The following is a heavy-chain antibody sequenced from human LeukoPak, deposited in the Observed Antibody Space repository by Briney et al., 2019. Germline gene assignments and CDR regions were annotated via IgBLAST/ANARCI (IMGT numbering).Heavy chain of an antibody. CDR2: ISTYNGNT. V-gene: IGHV1-18*01. CDR3: ARGAASWGYDSSGYYPLDY. J-gene: IGHJ4*02. CDR1: GYTFTSYG. Sequence: ASVKVSCKASGYTFTSYGISWVRQAPGQGLEWMGWISTYNGNTNYAQKLQGRVTMTTDTSTSTAYMELRSLRSDDTAAYYCARGAASWGYDSSGYYPLDYWGQGTLVTVSS. D-gene: IGHD3-22*01.